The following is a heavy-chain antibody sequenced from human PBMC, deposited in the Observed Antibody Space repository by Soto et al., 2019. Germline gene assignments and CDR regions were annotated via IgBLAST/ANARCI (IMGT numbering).Heavy chain of an antibody. CDR3: AKDVREQQLVLFDY. J-gene: IGHJ4*02. D-gene: IGHD6-13*01. Sequence: GGSLRLSCAASGFNFSSYAMSWVRQAPGKGLEWVSAISGSGGSTYYADSVKGRFTISRDNSKNTLYLQMNSLRAEDTAVYYCAKDVREQQLVLFDYWGQGTLVTVSS. CDR2: ISGSGGST. CDR1: GFNFSSYA. V-gene: IGHV3-23*01.